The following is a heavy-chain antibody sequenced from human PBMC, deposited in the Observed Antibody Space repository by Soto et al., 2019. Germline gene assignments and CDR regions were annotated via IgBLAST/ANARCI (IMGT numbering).Heavy chain of an antibody. CDR2: LSGGDDST. J-gene: IGHJ4*02. V-gene: IGHV3-23*01. D-gene: IGHD3-10*01. CDR1: GFTFSHFA. CDR3: AKKYHYGSGTYLYYCDY. Sequence: EVQLLESGGGLVQPGGSLRLSCAASGFTFSHFARSWVRQAPGKGLEWVSTLSGGDDSTYYADSVKDRFTISRDNSKNTLYLQLNSLSAEDTAVYYCAKKYHYGSGTYLYYCDYWGQGTLVTVSS.